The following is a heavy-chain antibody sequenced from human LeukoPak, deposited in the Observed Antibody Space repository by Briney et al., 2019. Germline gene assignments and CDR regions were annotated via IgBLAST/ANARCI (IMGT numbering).Heavy chain of an antibody. CDR1: GYTFTSYD. J-gene: IGHJ6*03. V-gene: IGHV1-8*01. CDR3: ARAIRQQLVRRYYYYYYMDV. D-gene: IGHD6-13*01. CDR2: MNPNSGNT. Sequence: ASVKVSCKASGYTFTSYDINWVRQATGQGLEWMGWMNPNSGNTGYAQKFQGRVTMTRNTSISTAYMELSSLRSEDTAVYYCARAIRQQLVRRYYYYYYMDVWGKGTTVTVS.